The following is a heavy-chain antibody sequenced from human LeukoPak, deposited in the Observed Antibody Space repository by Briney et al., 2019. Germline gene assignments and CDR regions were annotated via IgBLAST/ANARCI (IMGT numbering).Heavy chain of an antibody. CDR2: IIPIFGTA. J-gene: IGHJ4*02. V-gene: IGHV1-69*13. CDR3: ARDCSGGSCYDY. D-gene: IGHD2-15*01. CDR1: GGTFSSYA. Sequence: ASVKVSCKASGGTFSSYATSWVRQAPGQGLEWMGGIIPIFGTANYAQKFQGRVTITADESTSTAYMELSSLRSEDTAVYYCARDCSGGSCYDYWGQGTLVTVSS.